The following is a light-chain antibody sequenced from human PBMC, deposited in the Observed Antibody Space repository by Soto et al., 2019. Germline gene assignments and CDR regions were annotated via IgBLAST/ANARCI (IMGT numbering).Light chain of an antibody. CDR2: KAS. V-gene: IGKV1-5*03. J-gene: IGKJ1*01. CDR3: QHYNSYSES. CDR1: QTISSW. Sequence: DVQPTQSPSTLSASVGDRGTITYRSSQTISSWLAWYQQKPGKAPKLLIYKASTLKSGVPSRFSGSGSGTEFTLTICSLRPDDFASYYCQHYNSYSESFGRGTKVDIK.